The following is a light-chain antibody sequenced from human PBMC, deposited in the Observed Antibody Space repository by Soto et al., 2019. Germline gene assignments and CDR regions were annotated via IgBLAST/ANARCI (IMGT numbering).Light chain of an antibody. J-gene: IGLJ1*01. CDR2: EVN. V-gene: IGLV2-8*01. CDR3: PPYSGGHNV. CDR1: SSDVGGYNY. Sequence: QSALTQPPSASGSPGQSVTISCTGTSSDVGGYNYVSWYQQHPGKVPKLMVYEVNKRPSGVPDRFSGSKSGNTASLTVSGLQAEDGADYYCPPYSGGHNVFGTGTKLTGL.